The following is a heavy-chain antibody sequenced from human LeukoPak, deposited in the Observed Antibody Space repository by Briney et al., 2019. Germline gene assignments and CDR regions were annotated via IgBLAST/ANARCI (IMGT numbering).Heavy chain of an antibody. CDR3: ARGPGSSGWYFRYYYYMDV. CDR1: GGSISSSSYY. D-gene: IGHD6-19*01. Sequence: DTLSLTCTVSGGSISSSSYYWGWIRPRPGKGLEGSGSIYYSGSTYYNPSLKSRVTISVDTPKNQFSLKLSSVTAADTAVYYCARGPGSSGWYFRYYYYMDVWGKGTTVTISS. V-gene: IGHV4-39*07. J-gene: IGHJ6*03. CDR2: IYYSGST.